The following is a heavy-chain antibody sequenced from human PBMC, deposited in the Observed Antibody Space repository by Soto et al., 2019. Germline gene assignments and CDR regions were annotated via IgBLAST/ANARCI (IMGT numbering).Heavy chain of an antibody. CDR2: ISAIGDST. Sequence: EVQVLESGGGLVQPGGSLRLSCVFSEFAFSTFGMSWVRQAPGKGLESVSSISAIGDSTYHADSVKGRFSISRVNSRNSLYPQMNNLRAEDTAVYYCATVGPYSPRWDFWGQGTVVSVSS. D-gene: IGHD2-15*01. V-gene: IGHV3-23*01. CDR3: ATVGPYSPRWDF. J-gene: IGHJ3*01. CDR1: EFAFSTFG.